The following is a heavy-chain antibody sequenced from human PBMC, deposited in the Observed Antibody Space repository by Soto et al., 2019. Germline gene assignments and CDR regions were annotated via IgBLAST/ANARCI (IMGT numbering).Heavy chain of an antibody. V-gene: IGHV1-46*01. J-gene: IGHJ3*02. CDR1: GYTFTTYY. D-gene: IGHD3-22*01. CDR3: ARAGYYDSSGYDGFDI. CDR2: IDPRAGSA. Sequence: QVQLVQSGAEVKKPGASVRVSCKASGYTFTTYYLHWLRQAPGQGLEWMGIIDPRAGSASHAQNFQGRVTMTRDTSTRTVYMDLRSLRSEDTAVYYCARAGYYDSSGYDGFDIWGQGTMVTVSS.